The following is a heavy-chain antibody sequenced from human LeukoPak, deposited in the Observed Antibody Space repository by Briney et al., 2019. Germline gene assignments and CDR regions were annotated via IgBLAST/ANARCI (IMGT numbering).Heavy chain of an antibody. CDR2: IYYTGTT. CDR1: GGSLSSHY. D-gene: IGHD2-2*01. V-gene: IGHV4-59*11. Sequence: SETLSLTCTVSGGSLSSHYWSWIRQPPGKGLELIGHIYYTGTTYCNPSLNSRVTISLDTSRNQFSLRLTSVTAADTAVYYCARFSSDCSTASCYLTYWGQGTLVTVSS. J-gene: IGHJ4*02. CDR3: ARFSSDCSTASCYLTY.